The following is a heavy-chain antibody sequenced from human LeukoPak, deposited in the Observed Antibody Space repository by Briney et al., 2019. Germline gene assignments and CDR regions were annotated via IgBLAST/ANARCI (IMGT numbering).Heavy chain of an antibody. D-gene: IGHD6-6*01. Sequence: SETLSLTCTVSGGSISSSSYYWGWIRQPPGKGLEWIGSIYCSGSTYYNPSLKSRVTISVDTSKNQFSLKLSSVTAADTAVYYCARGGQLVDYWGQGTLVTVSS. V-gene: IGHV4-39*01. CDR2: IYCSGST. J-gene: IGHJ4*02. CDR1: GGSISSSSYY. CDR3: ARGGQLVDY.